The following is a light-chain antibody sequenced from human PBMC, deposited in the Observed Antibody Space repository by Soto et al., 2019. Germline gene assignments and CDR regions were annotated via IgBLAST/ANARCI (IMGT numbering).Light chain of an antibody. CDR1: QSVLYKSNNKTY. CDR2: WAS. CDR3: QQYYSTPLT. Sequence: DIVMTQSPDSLAVSLGERATINCKSSQSVLYKSNNKTYLAWYQQKPGQPPKLLIYWASTRESGVPDRFSGSGSGTDFTLTISSLQAEDVAVYYCQQYYSTPLTFGPGTKVDIK. J-gene: IGKJ3*01. V-gene: IGKV4-1*01.